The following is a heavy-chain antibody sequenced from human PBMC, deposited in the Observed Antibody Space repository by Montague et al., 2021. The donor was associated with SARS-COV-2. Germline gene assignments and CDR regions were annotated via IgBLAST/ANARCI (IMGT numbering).Heavy chain of an antibody. V-gene: IGHV4-39*01. CDR1: GGSISSSSYF. CDR2: IYYSGST. CDR3: ARHRGFGDLWALDY. Sequence: SETLSLTCTVSGGSISSSSYFWGWIRQPPGKGLEWIGSIYYSGSTXYNPSLKSRVTISVDTSKNQFSLELASVTAADTAVYYCARHRGFGDLWALDYWGQGTLGAVSS. J-gene: IGHJ4*02. D-gene: IGHD3-10*01.